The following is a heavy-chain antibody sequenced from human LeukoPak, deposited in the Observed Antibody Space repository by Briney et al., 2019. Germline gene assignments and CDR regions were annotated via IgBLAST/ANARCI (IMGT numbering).Heavy chain of an antibody. D-gene: IGHD3-3*01. Sequence: SETLSLTCTVSGGSISSSSYYWGWIRQPPGKGLEWIGSIYYSGSTYYNPSLKSRVTISVDTSKNQFSLKPSSVTAADTAVYYCASQYYDFWSGGNAFDIWGQGTMVTVSS. J-gene: IGHJ3*02. CDR1: GGSISSSSYY. V-gene: IGHV4-39*01. CDR3: ASQYYDFWSGGNAFDI. CDR2: IYYSGST.